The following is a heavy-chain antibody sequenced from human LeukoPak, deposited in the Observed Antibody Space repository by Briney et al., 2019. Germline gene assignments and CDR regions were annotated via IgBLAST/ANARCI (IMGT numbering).Heavy chain of an antibody. Sequence: GGSLRLSCAASGFTFSNYAMPWVRQAPGKGLEWVAFIRYDGTNKYYADSVKGRFTISRDNSKNTLYLQMNSLRADDTAVYYCARYRYNWNLIPYYFDCWGQGTLVTVSS. CDR1: GFTFSNYA. J-gene: IGHJ4*02. CDR2: IRYDGTNK. CDR3: ARYRYNWNLIPYYFDC. V-gene: IGHV3-30*02. D-gene: IGHD1-7*01.